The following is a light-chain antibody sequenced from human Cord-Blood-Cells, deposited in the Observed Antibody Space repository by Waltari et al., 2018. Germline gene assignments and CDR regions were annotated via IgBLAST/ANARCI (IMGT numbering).Light chain of an antibody. CDR2: DVS. CDR3: SSYTSSSTWV. V-gene: IGLV2-14*03. Sequence: QSALTQPAAVSGSPGRSITIPCPGTSSDVGGYNYVPWYQHHPGKSPKLMIYDVSNRPSGVSNRFSGSKSGNTASLTISGLQAEDEADYYCSSYTSSSTWVFGGGTKLTVL. J-gene: IGLJ3*02. CDR1: SSDVGGYNY.